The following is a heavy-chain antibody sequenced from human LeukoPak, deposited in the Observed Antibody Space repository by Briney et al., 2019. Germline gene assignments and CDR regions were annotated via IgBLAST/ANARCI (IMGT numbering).Heavy chain of an antibody. CDR2: ISPSGDIL. CDR3: AKGWISLGYFDF. D-gene: IGHD2-2*03. CDR1: GFTFSRHG. Sequence: GGTLRLSCAASGFTFSRHGMNWARQAPGKGLEWVSGISPSGDILYYADSVKGQFTISRDNFKNTVYLQMNSLRAEDTAVYYCAKGWISLGYFDFWGQGTLVTVSS. V-gene: IGHV3-23*01. J-gene: IGHJ4*02.